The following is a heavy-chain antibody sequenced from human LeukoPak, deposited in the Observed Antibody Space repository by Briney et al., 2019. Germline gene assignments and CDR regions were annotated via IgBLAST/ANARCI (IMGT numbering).Heavy chain of an antibody. Sequence: GASVKVSCKASGYTFINYGISWVRQAPGQGLEWMGWISTYNGNTNGAQKLQGRGTMTTDTSTSTAYMELRSLRSDDTAVYYCARSQYSYGPFDYWGQGTQVTVSS. V-gene: IGHV1-18*01. CDR1: GYTFINYG. CDR3: ARSQYSYGPFDY. J-gene: IGHJ4*02. CDR2: ISTYNGNT. D-gene: IGHD5-18*01.